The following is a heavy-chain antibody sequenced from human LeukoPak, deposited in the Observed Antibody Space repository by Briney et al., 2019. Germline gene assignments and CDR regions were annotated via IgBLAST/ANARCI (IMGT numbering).Heavy chain of an antibody. V-gene: IGHV1-2*02. CDR2: INPNTGGT. Sequence: ASVKVSCKASGYTFTSYYMHWVRQAPGQGLEWMGIINPNTGGTNYAQKFQGRVTMTRDTSITTAYMELTRLQSDDTAVYYCARDRIAASNWFDPWGQGTLVTVSS. CDR1: GYTFTSYY. D-gene: IGHD6-6*01. CDR3: ARDRIAASNWFDP. J-gene: IGHJ5*02.